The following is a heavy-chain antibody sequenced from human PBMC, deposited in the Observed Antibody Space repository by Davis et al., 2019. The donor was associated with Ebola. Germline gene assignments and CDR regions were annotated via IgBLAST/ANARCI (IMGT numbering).Heavy chain of an antibody. CDR3: ASQPLGYCSSTSCGPQFDR. Sequence: PSETLSLTCTVSGGSISSYYWNWIRQPAGKGLEWIGRIYTSGKTSTNPSLKSRFTMSVDTSKNQFSLELSSVTAADTAVYYCASQPLGYCSSTSCGPQFDRWGQGTLVTVSS. CDR1: GGSISSYY. D-gene: IGHD2-2*01. CDR2: IYTSGKT. V-gene: IGHV4-4*07. J-gene: IGHJ5*02.